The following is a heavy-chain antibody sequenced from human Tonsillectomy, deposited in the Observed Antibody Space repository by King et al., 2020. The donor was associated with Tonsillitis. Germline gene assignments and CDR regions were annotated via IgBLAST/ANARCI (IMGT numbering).Heavy chain of an antibody. V-gene: IGHV4-61*02. Sequence: VQLQESGPGLVKPSQTLSLTCTVSGGSISSGGYYWIWIRQPAEKGLEWIGRIYNSGSTNYNPSLKSRVTMSVDTSKNQFSLNLNSVTAADTAVYYCARVRVDCGSTNCYYYIDVWGKGTTVTVSS. CDR1: GGSISSGGYY. D-gene: IGHD2-2*01. CDR2: IYNSGST. J-gene: IGHJ6*03. CDR3: ARVRVDCGSTNCYYYIDV.